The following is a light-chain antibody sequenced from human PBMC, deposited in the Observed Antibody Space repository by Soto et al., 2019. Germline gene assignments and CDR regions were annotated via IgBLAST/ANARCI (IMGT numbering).Light chain of an antibody. J-gene: IGLJ1*01. CDR2: EVS. Sequence: QSALTQPASVSGSPGQSITISCTGTLSDVGGYNYVSWYQHHPGKAPKLMIYEVSNRPSGISNRFSGSKSGNTASLTISGLQAEDEADYYCNSYTSRSSYVFGTGTK. CDR3: NSYTSRSSYV. V-gene: IGLV2-14*01. CDR1: LSDVGGYNY.